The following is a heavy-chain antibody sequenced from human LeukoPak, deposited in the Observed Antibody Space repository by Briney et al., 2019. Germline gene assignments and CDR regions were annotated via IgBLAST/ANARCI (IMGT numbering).Heavy chain of an antibody. Sequence: SETLSLTCAVSGYSISSGYYWGWIRQPPGKGLEWIGSIYHSGSTYYNPSLKSRVTISVDTSKNQFSLKLSSVTAADTAVYYCARDTYYYGSGGFDYRGQGTLVTVSS. D-gene: IGHD3-10*01. CDR3: ARDTYYYGSGGFDY. CDR2: IYHSGST. CDR1: GYSISSGYY. J-gene: IGHJ4*02. V-gene: IGHV4-38-2*01.